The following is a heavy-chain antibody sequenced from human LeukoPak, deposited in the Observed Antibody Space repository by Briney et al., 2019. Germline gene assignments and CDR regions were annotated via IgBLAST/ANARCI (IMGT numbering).Heavy chain of an antibody. CDR2: INTNTGNP. D-gene: IGHD6-13*01. Sequence: ASVKVSCKTSGYTFTDYGITWVRQAPGQGLEWMGWINTNTGNPTYAQGFTGRFVFSLDTSVSTAYLQISSLKAEDTAVYYCARDGYGSSWAEYFQHWGQGTLVTVSS. CDR1: GYTFTDYG. J-gene: IGHJ1*01. V-gene: IGHV7-4-1*02. CDR3: ARDGYGSSWAEYFQH.